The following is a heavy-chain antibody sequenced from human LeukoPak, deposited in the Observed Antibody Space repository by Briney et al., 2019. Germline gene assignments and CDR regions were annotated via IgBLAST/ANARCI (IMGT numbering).Heavy chain of an antibody. CDR3: VSYGDYGDY. CDR1: GGSFSGYY. CDR2: INHSGST. Sequence: SETLSLTCAVSGGSFSGYYWNWIRQSPGKGLEWIGEINHSGSTHYNPSLKSRVTISVDKSKNQFSLKLSSVTAADTAVYYCVSYGDYGDYWGQGTLVTVSS. J-gene: IGHJ4*02. V-gene: IGHV4-34*01. D-gene: IGHD4-17*01.